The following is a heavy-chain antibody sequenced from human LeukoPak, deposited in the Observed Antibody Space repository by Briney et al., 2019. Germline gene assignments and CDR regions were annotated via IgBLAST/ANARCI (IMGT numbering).Heavy chain of an antibody. CDR3: ARRLSQYDCFDP. J-gene: IGHJ5*02. D-gene: IGHD2-2*01. Sequence: SQTLSLTCAISGDSVSSNSVTWNWIRQSPSRGLEWLGRTYYRSTWYNDYAVSVRGRITVNPDTSENQFSLHLNSVTPEDTAVYYCARRLSQYDCFDPWGQGILVTVSS. CDR1: GDSVSSNSVT. CDR2: TYYRSTWYN. V-gene: IGHV6-1*01.